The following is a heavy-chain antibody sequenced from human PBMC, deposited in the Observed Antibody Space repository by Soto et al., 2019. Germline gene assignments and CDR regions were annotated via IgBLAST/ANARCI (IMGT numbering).Heavy chain of an antibody. J-gene: IGHJ4*02. Sequence: HPGGSLRLSCAASGFTFSSYAMSWVRQAPGKGLEWVSAISGSGGSTYYADSVKGRFTISRDNSKNTLYLQMNSLRAEDTAVYYCAKGIDIVELMVYANGFDYWGQGTLVTVSS. CDR1: GFTFSSYA. D-gene: IGHD2-8*01. CDR2: ISGSGGST. CDR3: AKGIDIVELMVYANGFDY. V-gene: IGHV3-23*01.